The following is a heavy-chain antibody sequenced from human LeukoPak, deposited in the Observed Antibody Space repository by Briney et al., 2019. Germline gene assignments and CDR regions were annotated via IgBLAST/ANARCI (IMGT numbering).Heavy chain of an antibody. V-gene: IGHV1-69*05. Sequence: SVKVSCKASGGTFSSYAISWVRQAPGQGLEWMGGIIPIFGTANYAQKFQGRVTITTDESTSTAYMELSSLRSEDTAVYYCASSGGCSSTSCLPVHYYYYMDVWGKGTTVTVSS. D-gene: IGHD2-2*01. J-gene: IGHJ6*03. CDR1: GGTFSSYA. CDR2: IIPIFGTA. CDR3: ASSGGCSSTSCLPVHYYYYMDV.